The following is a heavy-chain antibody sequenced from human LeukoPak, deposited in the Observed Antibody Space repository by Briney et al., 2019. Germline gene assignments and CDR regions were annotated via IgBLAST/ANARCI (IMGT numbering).Heavy chain of an antibody. D-gene: IGHD6-6*01. V-gene: IGHV1-69*13. J-gene: IGHJ6*03. CDR1: GGTFSSYA. Sequence: GASVKVSCKASGGTFSSYAISWVRQAPGQGLEWMGGIIPIFGTANYAQKFQGRVTITADESTSTAYMELSSLRSEDTAVYYCARVPVAARPVYYYYYMDVWGKGTTVTVSS. CDR3: ARVPVAARPVYYYYYMDV. CDR2: IIPIFGTA.